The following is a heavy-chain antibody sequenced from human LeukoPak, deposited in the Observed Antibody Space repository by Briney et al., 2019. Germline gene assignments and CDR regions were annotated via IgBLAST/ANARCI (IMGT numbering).Heavy chain of an antibody. V-gene: IGHV3-21*01. CDR3: ARELGAGSSASDY. Sequence: GGSLRLSCAASGFTFSSFGMTWVRQAPGEGLEWVSSISSSSGYIYYADSVRGRFTISRDNAKNSLYLQMNSLRAEDTAVYYCARELGAGSSASDYWGQGTLVTVSS. CDR2: ISSSSGYI. CDR1: GFTFSSFG. D-gene: IGHD6-6*01. J-gene: IGHJ4*02.